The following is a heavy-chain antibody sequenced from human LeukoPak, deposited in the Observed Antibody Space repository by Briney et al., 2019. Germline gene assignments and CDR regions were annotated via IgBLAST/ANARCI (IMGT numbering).Heavy chain of an antibody. CDR2: IKQDGSEK. CDR3: ARGGGATDY. J-gene: IGHJ4*02. V-gene: IGHV3-7*01. D-gene: IGHD1-26*01. CDR1: GFTFSSYS. Sequence: GGSLRLSCAASGFTFSSYSMNWVRQAPGKGLEWVANIKQDGSEKYYVDSVKGRFTISRDNAKNSLYLQMNSLRAEDTAVYYCARGGGATDYWGQGTLVTVSS.